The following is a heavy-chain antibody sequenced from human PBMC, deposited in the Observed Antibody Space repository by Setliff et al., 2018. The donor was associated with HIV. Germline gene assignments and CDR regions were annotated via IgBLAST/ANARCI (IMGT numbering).Heavy chain of an antibody. J-gene: IGHJ3*02. CDR1: GFTFSRYE. V-gene: IGHV3-48*03. CDR2: ISSSGGTI. CDR3: AKLPQLYCGGDCYSDDAFDI. D-gene: IGHD2-21*01. Sequence: GGSLRLSCAASGFTFSRYEMNWVRQAPGKGLEWVSYISSSGGTIYYADSLKGRFTTSRDNAKNSLYLQMNSLRAEDTAIYYCAKLPQLYCGGDCYSDDAFDIWGQGTMVTVSS.